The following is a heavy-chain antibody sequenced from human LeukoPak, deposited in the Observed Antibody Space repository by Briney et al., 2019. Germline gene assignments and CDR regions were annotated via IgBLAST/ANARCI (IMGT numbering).Heavy chain of an antibody. V-gene: IGHV3-30-3*01. CDR1: GFTFSSYT. CDR3: ARAPTPMTTVTTLGY. J-gene: IGHJ4*02. D-gene: IGHD4-17*01. CDR2: ISFDGTNK. Sequence: GRSLRLSCAASGFTFSSYTMHWVRQAPGKGLDWVAVISFDGTNKYYADSVKGRFTISRDNSKNTLYLQMNSLRPEDTAVYYCARAPTPMTTVTTLGYWGQGTLVTVSS.